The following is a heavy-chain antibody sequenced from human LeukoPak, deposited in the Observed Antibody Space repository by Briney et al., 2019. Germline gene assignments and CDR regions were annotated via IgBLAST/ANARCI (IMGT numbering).Heavy chain of an antibody. CDR1: GFTFSSYS. CDR2: ISSSSSYI. J-gene: IGHJ5*02. Sequence: GRSLRLSCAASGFTFSSYSMNWVRQAPGKGLEWVSSISSSSSYIYYADSVKGRFTISRDNAKNSLYLQMNSLRAEDTAVYYCAAGSGSYRDWFDPWGQGTLVTVSS. D-gene: IGHD3-10*01. CDR3: AAGSGSYRDWFDP. V-gene: IGHV3-21*01.